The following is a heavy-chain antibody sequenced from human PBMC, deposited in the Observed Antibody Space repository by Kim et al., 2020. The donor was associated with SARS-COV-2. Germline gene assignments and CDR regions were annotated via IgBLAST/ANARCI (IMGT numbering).Heavy chain of an antibody. Sequence: GGSLRLSCAASGFTFSSYWMNWVRQAPGKGLEWVADITQDGSEKYYVDSVKGRFTISRDNSKNSLYLQMNSLRAEDTAVYYCARDQGLERRALSRYYYYGMGVWGPGTTVTVS. V-gene: IGHV3-7*03. CDR2: ITQDGSEK. D-gene: IGHD1-1*01. CDR1: GFTFSSYW. J-gene: IGHJ6*02. CDR3: ARDQGLERRALSRYYYYGMGV.